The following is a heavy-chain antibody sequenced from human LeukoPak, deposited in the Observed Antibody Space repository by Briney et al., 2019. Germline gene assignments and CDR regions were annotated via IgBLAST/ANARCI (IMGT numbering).Heavy chain of an antibody. CDR2: INPNSGGT. CDR1: GYTFTGYY. D-gene: IGHD1-26*01. Sequence: EASVKVSCKASGYTFTGYYMHWVRQAPGQGLEWMGWINPNSGGTNYAQKFQGGVTMTRDTSISTAYMELSRLRSDDTAVYYCARSRWEDDYYGMDVWGQGTTVTVSS. J-gene: IGHJ6*02. V-gene: IGHV1-2*02. CDR3: ARSRWEDDYYGMDV.